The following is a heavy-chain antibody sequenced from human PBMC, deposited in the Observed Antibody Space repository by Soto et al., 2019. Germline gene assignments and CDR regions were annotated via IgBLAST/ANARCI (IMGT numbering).Heavy chain of an antibody. CDR1: GFTFSSYS. D-gene: IGHD2-2*01. CDR2: ISSSSSTI. Sequence: HPGGSLRLSCAASGFTFSSYSMNLVRQAPGKGLEWVSYISSSSSTIYYADSVKGRFTISRDNAKNSLYLQMNSLRAEDTAVYYCAREGLSVPAARGLGSPADAFDIWGQGTMVTVSS. V-gene: IGHV3-48*01. CDR3: AREGLSVPAARGLGSPADAFDI. J-gene: IGHJ3*02.